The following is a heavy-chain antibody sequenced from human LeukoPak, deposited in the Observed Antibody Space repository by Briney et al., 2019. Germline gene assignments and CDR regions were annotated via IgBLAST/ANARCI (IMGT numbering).Heavy chain of an antibody. D-gene: IGHD5-12*01. J-gene: IGHJ4*02. CDR3: ARVPVASGYPLFDY. Sequence: SETLSLTCTVSGGFVSSGSYYWSWLRQPPGKGLEWIGYIYYSGSTHYNPSLKSRVTRSVDTSKNQFSLKLSSVTAADTAVYYCARVPVASGYPLFDYWGQGTLVTVSS. V-gene: IGHV4-61*01. CDR1: GGFVSSGSYY. CDR2: IYYSGST.